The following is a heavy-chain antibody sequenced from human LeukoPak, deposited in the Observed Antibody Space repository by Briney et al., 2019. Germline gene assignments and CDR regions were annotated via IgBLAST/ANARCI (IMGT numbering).Heavy chain of an antibody. J-gene: IGHJ6*03. CDR3: ARDMYYYGSGSYYSSYYYYMDV. CDR2: IYYSGST. D-gene: IGHD3-10*01. CDR1: GGSISSSSYY. Sequence: SETLSLTCTVSGGSISSSSYYWGWIRQPPGKGLEWIGSIYYSGSTYYNPSLKSRVTISVDTSKNQFSLKLSSVTAADTAVYYCARDMYYYGSGSYYSSYYYYMDVWGKGTTVTISS. V-gene: IGHV4-39*07.